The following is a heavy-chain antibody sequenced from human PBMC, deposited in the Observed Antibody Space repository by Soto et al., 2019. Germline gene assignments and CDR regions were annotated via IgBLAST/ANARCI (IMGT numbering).Heavy chain of an antibody. V-gene: IGHV3-30*18. D-gene: IGHD7-27*01. CDR1: GFTFSSYG. CDR3: AKDLLGPGRAYGMDV. CDR2: ISYDVSNK. Sequence: QVQLVESGGGVVQPGRSLRLSCAASGFTFSSYGMHWVRQAPGKGLEWVAVISYDVSNKYYADSVKGRFTISRDNSKNTLYLQMNSLRAEDTAVYYCAKDLLGPGRAYGMDVWGQGTTVTVSS. J-gene: IGHJ6*02.